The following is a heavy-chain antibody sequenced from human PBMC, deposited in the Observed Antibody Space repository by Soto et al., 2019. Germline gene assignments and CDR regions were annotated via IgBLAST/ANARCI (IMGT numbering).Heavy chain of an antibody. CDR2: ISAYNGNT. J-gene: IGHJ6*02. Sequence: QVQLVQSGAEVKKPGASVKVSCKASGYTFTSYGISWVRQAPGQGLEWMGWISAYNGNTNYAQKLQGRVTMTTDTSPRTAYMEVRSLRADDTAVDYCAGSYDFWSGQYYYYGMDVWGQGTTVTVSS. D-gene: IGHD3-3*01. CDR1: GYTFTSYG. V-gene: IGHV1-18*01. CDR3: AGSYDFWSGQYYYYGMDV.